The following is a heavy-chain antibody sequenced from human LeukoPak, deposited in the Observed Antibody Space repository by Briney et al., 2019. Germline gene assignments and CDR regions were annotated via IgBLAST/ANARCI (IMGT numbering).Heavy chain of an antibody. Sequence: GGSLGLSCAASGFIFSNSGMHWVRQAPGKGLEWVAVIYTDGTTKYYADSVKGRFTISRDNSQSTLYLQMNSLRAEDTAVYYCARNSGGRRYYFTDWGQGTLVTVSS. J-gene: IGHJ4*02. D-gene: IGHD3-10*01. CDR1: GFIFSNSG. CDR3: ARNSGGRRYYFTD. CDR2: IYTDGTTK. V-gene: IGHV3-33*01.